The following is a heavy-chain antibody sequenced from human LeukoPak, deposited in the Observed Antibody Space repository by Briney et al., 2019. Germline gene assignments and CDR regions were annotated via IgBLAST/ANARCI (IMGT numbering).Heavy chain of an antibody. Sequence: SSETLSLTCTVSGGSIISYHWSWIRQPPGKGLEWIGYIYYSGSTNYNPSLKSRVTISVDTSKNQFSLKLSSVTAADTAVYYCARGGGMGHYYYYMDVWGKGTTVTISS. V-gene: IGHV4-59*01. CDR3: ARGGGMGHYYYYMDV. CDR1: GGSIISYH. CDR2: IYYSGST. D-gene: IGHD5-24*01. J-gene: IGHJ6*03.